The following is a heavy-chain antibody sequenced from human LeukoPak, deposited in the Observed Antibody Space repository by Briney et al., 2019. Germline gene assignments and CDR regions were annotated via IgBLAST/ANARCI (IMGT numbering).Heavy chain of an antibody. D-gene: IGHD6-13*01. Sequence: GGTLRLSCAASGFTFSSYGMSWVRQAPGKGLEWVSAISGSDGSTYYADSVKGRFTISRDNSKNTLYLQMNSLRAEDTAVYYCAKRIAPAGTNIDYWGQGTLVTVSS. V-gene: IGHV3-23*01. J-gene: IGHJ4*02. CDR3: AKRIAPAGTNIDY. CDR2: ISGSDGST. CDR1: GFTFSSYG.